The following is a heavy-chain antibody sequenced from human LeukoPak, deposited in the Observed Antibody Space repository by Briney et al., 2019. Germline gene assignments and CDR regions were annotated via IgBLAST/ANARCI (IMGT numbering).Heavy chain of an antibody. CDR2: IWYDGSNK. V-gene: IGHV3-33*01. J-gene: IGHJ4*02. D-gene: IGHD6-13*01. Sequence: GRSLRLSCAASGFTFSNYGMHWVRQAPGKGLEWVAVIWYDGSNKYYADSVKGRFTISRDNSKNTLYLQMNSLRAEDTAVYYCASPRKYSSSCYYDYWGQGTLVTVSS. CDR1: GFTFSNYG. CDR3: ASPRKYSSSCYYDY.